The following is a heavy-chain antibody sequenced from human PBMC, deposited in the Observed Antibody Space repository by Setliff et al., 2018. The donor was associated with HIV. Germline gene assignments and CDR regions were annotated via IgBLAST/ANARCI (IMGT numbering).Heavy chain of an antibody. J-gene: IGHJ6*03. CDR1: GGSISSSSYY. CDR3: ARHPFYCSGGSCYSYYYYYMDV. V-gene: IGHV4-39*01. CDR2: IYYSGST. D-gene: IGHD2-15*01. Sequence: SETLSLTCTVSGGSISSSSYYWGWIRQPPGKGLEWIGSIYYSGSTYYNPSLKSRVTISVDTSKNQFSLKLSSVTAADTAVYYCARHPFYCSGGSCYSYYYYYMDVW.